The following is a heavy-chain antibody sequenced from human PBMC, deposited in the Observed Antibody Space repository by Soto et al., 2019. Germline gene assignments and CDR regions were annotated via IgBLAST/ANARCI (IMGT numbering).Heavy chain of an antibody. J-gene: IGHJ4*02. D-gene: IGHD5-12*01. CDR1: GFTFSSYE. CDR2: ISTSGSAK. CDR3: VRELATTQGFDY. Sequence: GGSLRLSCAASGFTFSSYEVDWVRHSPGKGLEWISYISTSGSAKNYADSVKGRSTISRDNAQNSLYLHMQSLRAEDTAIYYCVRELATTQGFDYWGQGTLVTVSS. V-gene: IGHV3-48*03.